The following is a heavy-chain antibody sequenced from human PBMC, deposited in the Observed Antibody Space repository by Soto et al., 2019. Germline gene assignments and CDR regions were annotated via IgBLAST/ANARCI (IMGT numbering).Heavy chain of an antibody. CDR1: GYTFTSYG. CDR3: ARDKGAYCGGDCYSTWFDP. Sequence: QAPLVQSGAEVKKPGASVKVSCKASGYTFTSYGISWVRQAPGQGLEWMGWSSAYSGNTNYAQKLQGRVTMTTDTSTSTAYMELRSLRSDDTAVYYCARDKGAYCGGDCYSTWFDPWGQGTLVTVSS. CDR2: SSAYSGNT. J-gene: IGHJ5*02. D-gene: IGHD2-21*02. V-gene: IGHV1-18*01.